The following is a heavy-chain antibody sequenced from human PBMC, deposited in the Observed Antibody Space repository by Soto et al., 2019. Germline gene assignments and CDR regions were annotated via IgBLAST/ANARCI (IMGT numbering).Heavy chain of an antibody. D-gene: IGHD7-27*01. J-gene: IGHJ4*02. CDR3: ARDPELGMDILGRSYFDY. CDR1: GFTFSSYG. Sequence: GGSLRLSCAASGFTFSSYGIHWVRQAPGKGLEWVAVIWYDGSNKYYADSVKGRFTISRDNSKNTLYLQMNSLRAEDTAVYYCARDPELGMDILGRSYFDYWGQGTLVTVSS. V-gene: IGHV3-33*01. CDR2: IWYDGSNK.